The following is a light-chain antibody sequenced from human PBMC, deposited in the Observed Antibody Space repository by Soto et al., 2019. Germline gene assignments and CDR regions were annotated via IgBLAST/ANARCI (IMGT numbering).Light chain of an antibody. V-gene: IGKV3-11*01. Sequence: EIVLTQSPATLSSSPGERATLSCRAGQSVSSSYLAWYQQKPGQAPRLLIYGASTRAAGIPARFSGSGSGTDFTLTISSLEPEDFAFYYCQQRSNWPPITFGQGTRLEI. J-gene: IGKJ5*01. CDR1: QSVSSSY. CDR2: GAS. CDR3: QQRSNWPPIT.